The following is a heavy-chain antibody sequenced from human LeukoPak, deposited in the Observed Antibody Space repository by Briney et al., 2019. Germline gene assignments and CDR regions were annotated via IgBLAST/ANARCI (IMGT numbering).Heavy chain of an antibody. D-gene: IGHD4-17*01. Sequence: SETLSLTCTVSGGSISSYYWSWIRQPPGKGLEWIGYIYYSGSTNYNPSLKSRVTISVDTSKNQFSLKLSSVTAADTAVYYCARDHADYGDYRVFRYWGQGTLVTVSS. CDR1: GGSISSYY. CDR2: IYYSGST. V-gene: IGHV4-59*12. J-gene: IGHJ4*02. CDR3: ARDHADYGDYRVFRY.